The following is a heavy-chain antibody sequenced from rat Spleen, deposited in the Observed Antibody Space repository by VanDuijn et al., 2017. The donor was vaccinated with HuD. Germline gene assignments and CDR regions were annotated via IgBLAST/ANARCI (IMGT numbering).Heavy chain of an antibody. J-gene: IGHJ3*01. CDR3: ARSDGVHYYLPFAD. V-gene: IGHV3-3*01. CDR1: GYSITSSYR. D-gene: IGHD1-12*02. CDR2: INSAGTT. Sequence: EVQLQESGPGLVKPSQSLSLTCSVTGYSITSSYRWNWIRKFPGNKLEWMGYINSAGTTNYNPSLKSRISITRDTSKNQFFLQVSSVTTEDTATYYCARSDGVHYYLPFADWGQGTLVTVSS.